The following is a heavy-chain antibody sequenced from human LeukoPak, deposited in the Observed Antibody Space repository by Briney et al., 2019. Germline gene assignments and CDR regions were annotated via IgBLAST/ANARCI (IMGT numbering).Heavy chain of an antibody. D-gene: IGHD1-26*01. CDR2: IYYSGST. J-gene: IGHJ4*02. V-gene: IGHV4-59*08. Sequence: KPSETLSLTCTVSGGSISSYYWSWIRQPPGKGLEWIGYIYYSGSTNYSPSLKSRVTISVDTSKNQFSLKLSSVTAADTAVYYCARAHYSGSYLYYFDYWGQGTLVTVSS. CDR3: ARAHYSGSYLYYFDY. CDR1: GGSISSYY.